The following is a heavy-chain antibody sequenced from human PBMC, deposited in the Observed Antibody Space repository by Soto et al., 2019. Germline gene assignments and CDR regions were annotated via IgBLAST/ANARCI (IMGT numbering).Heavy chain of an antibody. CDR3: VSLVERSDIAFDI. D-gene: IGHD6-6*01. CDR1: GFTFRNYW. Sequence: GGSLRLSCAASGFTFRNYWMHWVRQAQGKGLVWVSRINGDGSSTSYADTVKGRFTISRDNARNKLYLQMNSLRAEDTAVYYCVSLVERSDIAFDIWGQGTMVTVSS. V-gene: IGHV3-74*01. J-gene: IGHJ3*02. CDR2: INGDGSST.